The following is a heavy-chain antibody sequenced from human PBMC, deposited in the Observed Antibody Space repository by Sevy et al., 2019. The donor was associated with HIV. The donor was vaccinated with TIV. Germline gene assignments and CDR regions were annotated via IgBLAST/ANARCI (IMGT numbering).Heavy chain of an antibody. Sequence: GGSLRLSCKVTGFTFSVYTMHWVRQAPGKGLEWVSSISRTTTTYYADSVGGRFTISRDNAKNSLYLEMNSLRDDDTAVYYCAREAYYHDSREENWFDPWGQGTLVTVSS. CDR2: ISRTTTT. D-gene: IGHD3-22*01. J-gene: IGHJ5*02. CDR3: AREAYYHDSREENWFDP. CDR1: GFTFSVYT. V-gene: IGHV3-48*02.